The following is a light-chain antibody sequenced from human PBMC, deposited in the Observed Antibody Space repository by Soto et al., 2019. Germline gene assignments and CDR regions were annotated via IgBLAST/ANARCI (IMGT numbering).Light chain of an antibody. CDR1: QSVSSY. CDR3: QQRSNWRYT. Sequence: EIVLTQSPATLSLSPGERATLSCRASQSVSSYLAWYQQKPGQAPRLLISDASNRATGIASRFSCSGSGTDFTLTISNFEPEDSAVYYCQQRSNWRYTFGQGTKLEIK. CDR2: DAS. V-gene: IGKV3-11*01. J-gene: IGKJ2*01.